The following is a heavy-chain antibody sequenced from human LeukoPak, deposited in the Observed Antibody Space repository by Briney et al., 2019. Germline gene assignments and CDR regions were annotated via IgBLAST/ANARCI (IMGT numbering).Heavy chain of an antibody. CDR1: GFTFSSYA. Sequence: GGSLRLSCAASGFTFSSYAMSWVRQAPGKGLEWVSAISGSGGSTYYADSVKGRFTIPRDNSKNTLYLQMNSLRAEDTAVYYCAKGDYYDSSGLDYWGQGTLVTVSS. D-gene: IGHD3-22*01. J-gene: IGHJ4*02. CDR3: AKGDYYDSSGLDY. V-gene: IGHV3-23*01. CDR2: ISGSGGST.